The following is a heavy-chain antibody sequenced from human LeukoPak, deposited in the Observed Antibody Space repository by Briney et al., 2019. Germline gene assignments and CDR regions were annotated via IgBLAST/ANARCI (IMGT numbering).Heavy chain of an antibody. V-gene: IGHV4-4*07. CDR2: IYTSGST. J-gene: IGHJ6*02. Sequence: SETLSLTCTVSGGSISSYYWSWLRQPAGKGLEWIGRIYTSGSTNYNPSLKSRVTMSVDTSKNQFSLKLSSVTAADTAVYYCARDRDYDFWSGYYITAYGMDVWGQGTTVTVSS. D-gene: IGHD3-3*01. CDR1: GGSISSYY. CDR3: ARDRDYDFWSGYYITAYGMDV.